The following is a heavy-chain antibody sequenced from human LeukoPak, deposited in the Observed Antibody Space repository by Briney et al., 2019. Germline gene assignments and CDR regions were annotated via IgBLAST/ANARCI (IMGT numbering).Heavy chain of an antibody. J-gene: IGHJ6*02. D-gene: IGHD6-13*01. V-gene: IGHV1-2*02. CDR1: GYTFTDYY. CDR3: ARVRIGQQLDKYYYYAMDV. CDR2: INPNSGGT. Sequence: GASVKVSCKASGYTFTDYYMHWVRQAPGQGLEWMGWINPNSGGTNYAQKFQGRVTMTTDTSISTAYMEVCRLRSDDTAVYYCARVRIGQQLDKYYYYAMDVWGQGTTVTVSS.